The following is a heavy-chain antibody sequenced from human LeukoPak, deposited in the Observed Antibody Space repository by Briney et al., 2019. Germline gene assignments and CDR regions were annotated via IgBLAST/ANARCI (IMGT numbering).Heavy chain of an antibody. V-gene: IGHV3-66*01. CDR1: GFTVTNNY. J-gene: IGHJ6*02. CDR3: AREGYASGIRYGMDV. Sequence: GGSLRLSCAASGFTVTNNYMSWVRQAPGKGLEWVSVIYAGGTTSYADSVKGRFTISRDSSKNTLYLQMNSLRAEDTAVYYCAREGYASGIRYGMDVWGQGTTVTVSS. D-gene: IGHD3-10*01. CDR2: IYAGGTT.